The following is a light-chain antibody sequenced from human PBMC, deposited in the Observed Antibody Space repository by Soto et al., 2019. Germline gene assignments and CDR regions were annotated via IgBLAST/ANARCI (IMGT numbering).Light chain of an antibody. CDR2: GAS. V-gene: IGKV3-20*01. CDR3: QQYGSSFT. CDR1: QSVSSSY. Sequence: EIVLTQSPGTLSLSPGERATLSCRASQSVSSSYLAWYQQKPGQAPRLLIYGASSRATGIPDRFSGSGSGTDFTLTISRLETEDFAVYYCQQYGSSFTFGPGTKVDIX. J-gene: IGKJ3*01.